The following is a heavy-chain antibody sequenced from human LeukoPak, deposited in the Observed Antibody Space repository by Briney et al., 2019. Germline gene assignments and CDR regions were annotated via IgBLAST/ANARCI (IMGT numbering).Heavy chain of an antibody. Sequence: GGSLRLSCAASGFTFSSYAMSWVRQAPGKGLEWVSAISGSGGSTYYANSVKGRFTISRDNSKNTLYLQMNSLRAEDTAVYYCAKDGGEQLVPTGLFDYWGQGTLVTVSS. V-gene: IGHV3-23*01. CDR3: AKDGGEQLVPTGLFDY. CDR1: GFTFSSYA. CDR2: ISGSGGST. D-gene: IGHD6-13*01. J-gene: IGHJ4*02.